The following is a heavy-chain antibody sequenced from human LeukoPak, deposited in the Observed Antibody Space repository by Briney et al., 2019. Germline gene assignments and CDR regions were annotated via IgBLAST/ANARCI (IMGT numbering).Heavy chain of an antibody. CDR1: GYSFTSYW. CDR3: ASFGSYDSSGYYYFDY. V-gene: IGHV5-51*01. D-gene: IGHD3-22*01. Sequence: PGESLKISCKGSGYSFTSYWIGWVRQMPGKGLEWMGIIYPGDSDTRYSPSFQGQVTISADKSISTAYLQWSSLKASDTAMYYCASFGSYDSSGYYYFDYWGQGTLVTVSS. CDR2: IYPGDSDT. J-gene: IGHJ4*02.